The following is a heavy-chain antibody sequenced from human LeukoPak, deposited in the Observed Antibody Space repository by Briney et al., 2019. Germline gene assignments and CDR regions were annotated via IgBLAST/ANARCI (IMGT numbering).Heavy chain of an antibody. CDR2: IKQDGSEK. CDR1: GFTFSSYW. D-gene: IGHD3-16*02. CDR3: ARDQWLDVFEYDYVWGSYRHAAGDY. V-gene: IGHV3-7*01. J-gene: IGHJ4*02. Sequence: TGGSLRLSCAASGFTFSSYWMSWVRQAPGKGLEWVANIKQDGSEKYYVDSVKGRFTISRDNAKNSRYLQMNSLRAEDTAVYYCARDQWLDVFEYDYVWGSYRHAAGDYWGQGTPVTVSS.